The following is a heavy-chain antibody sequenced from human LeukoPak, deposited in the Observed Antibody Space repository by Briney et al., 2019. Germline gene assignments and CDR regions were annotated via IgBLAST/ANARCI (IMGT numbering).Heavy chain of an antibody. CDR3: ARTIAVAGDYGMDV. Sequence: GGSLRLSCAASGFTVSSNYMSWVRQAPGKGLEWVSVIYSAGSTYYADSVKGRFTISRDNAKNSLYLQMNSLRAEDTAVYYCARTIAVAGDYGMDVWGQGTTVTVSS. CDR1: GFTVSSNY. J-gene: IGHJ6*02. V-gene: IGHV3-53*01. D-gene: IGHD6-19*01. CDR2: IYSAGST.